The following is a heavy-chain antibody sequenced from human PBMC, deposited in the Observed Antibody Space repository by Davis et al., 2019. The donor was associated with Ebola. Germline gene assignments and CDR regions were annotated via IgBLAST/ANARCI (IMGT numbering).Heavy chain of an antibody. D-gene: IGHD2-15*01. CDR2: INPSDGST. Sequence: AASVKVSCKATGYTFTSYYLHWVRQSPGQGLEWMGLINPSDGSTYYAQKFQGQVTMTRDTSTSTVHMDLSSLRSDDTAVYYCARDWGGYCSGGSCHALDSWGEGTLVTVSP. CDR1: GYTFTSYY. V-gene: IGHV1-46*01. CDR3: ARDWGGYCSGGSCHALDS. J-gene: IGHJ5*01.